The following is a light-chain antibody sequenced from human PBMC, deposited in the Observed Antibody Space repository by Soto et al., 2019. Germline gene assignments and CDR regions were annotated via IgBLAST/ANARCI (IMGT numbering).Light chain of an antibody. CDR1: SSDVGGYNY. Sequence: QSVLTQPASVSGSPGQSITISCTGTSSDVGGYNYVSWYQQYPGKAPKLMIYDVTNRPSGVSNRFSGSKSRNTASLTISGLQAEDEADYNCGSYRISTAVFGTGTKVTVL. CDR2: DVT. J-gene: IGLJ1*01. V-gene: IGLV2-14*01. CDR3: GSYRISTAV.